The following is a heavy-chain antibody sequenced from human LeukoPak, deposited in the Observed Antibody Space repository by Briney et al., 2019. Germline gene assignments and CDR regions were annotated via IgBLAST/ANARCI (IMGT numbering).Heavy chain of an antibody. V-gene: IGHV3-7*01. CDR2: IKEDGSDK. Sequence: GGSLRLSCAASGFTFSSYWMGWVRKAPGKGLEWVANIKEDGSDKYYVDSVKGRFTISRDNAKNSLYLQMNSLRAEDTAVYYCARDTYRFFDYWGQGTLVTVSS. D-gene: IGHD3-16*02. J-gene: IGHJ4*02. CDR1: GFTFSSYW. CDR3: ARDTYRFFDY.